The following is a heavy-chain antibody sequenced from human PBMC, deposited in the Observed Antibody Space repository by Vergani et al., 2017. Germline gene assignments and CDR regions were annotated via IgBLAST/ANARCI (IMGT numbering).Heavy chain of an antibody. Sequence: QVQLVQSGAEVKKPGSSVKVSCKASGGTFSSYAISWVRQAPGQGLEWMGRIIPILGIANYAQKLQGRVTMTTDTSTSTAYMELRSLRSDDTAVYYCARGSVTSNKPDSSGYSRYYYYYYGMDVWGQGP. CDR3: ARGSVTSNKPDSSGYSRYYYYYYGMDV. CDR2: IIPILGIA. V-gene: IGHV1-69*04. D-gene: IGHD3-22*01. J-gene: IGHJ6*02. CDR1: GGTFSSYA.